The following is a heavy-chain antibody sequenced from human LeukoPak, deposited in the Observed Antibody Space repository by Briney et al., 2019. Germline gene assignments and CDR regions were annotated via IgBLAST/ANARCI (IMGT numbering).Heavy chain of an antibody. D-gene: IGHD3-16*02. V-gene: IGHV3-23*01. CDR3: AKDRLRLGELSCPLDY. Sequence: SGGSLRLSCAASGFTFSSYGMSWVRQAPGKGLEWVSAISGSGGSTYYADSVKGRFTISRDNSKNTLYLQMNSLRAEDTAVYYCAKDRLRLGELSCPLDYWGQGTLVTVSS. J-gene: IGHJ4*02. CDR1: GFTFSSYG. CDR2: ISGSGGST.